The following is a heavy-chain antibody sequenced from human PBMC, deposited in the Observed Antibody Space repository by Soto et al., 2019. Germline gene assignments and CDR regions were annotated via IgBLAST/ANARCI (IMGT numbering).Heavy chain of an antibody. CDR1: GYTFTSYG. Sequence: QVQLVQSGAEVKKPGASVKVSCKASGYTFTSYGISWVRQAPGQGLEWMGWISAYNGNTNYAQKLQGRVTMTTDTSPSTADMELRSRRYDDTAVYYCARDHVVVRGVIRGWFDPWGQGTLVTVSS. V-gene: IGHV1-18*01. CDR2: ISAYNGNT. J-gene: IGHJ5*02. D-gene: IGHD3-10*01. CDR3: ARDHVVVRGVIRGWFDP.